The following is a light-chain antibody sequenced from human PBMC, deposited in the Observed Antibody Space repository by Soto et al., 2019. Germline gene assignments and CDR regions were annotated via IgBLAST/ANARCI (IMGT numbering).Light chain of an antibody. V-gene: IGKV3-15*01. CDR2: DTS. Sequence: EIVMTQSPVTLSVSPGESATLSCRASQNINNNLAWYQQKPGQAPRLLIYDTSTRAPGIPARFSGGGSGAEFTLTITSLQSEDFALYYCQQYNNWPPWTFGQGTKVEI. J-gene: IGKJ1*01. CDR3: QQYNNWPPWT. CDR1: QNINNN.